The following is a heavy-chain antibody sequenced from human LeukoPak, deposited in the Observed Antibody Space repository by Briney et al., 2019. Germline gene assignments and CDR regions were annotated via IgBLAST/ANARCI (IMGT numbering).Heavy chain of an antibody. V-gene: IGHV1-8*01. Sequence: ASVKVSCKASGYTFTSYDINWVRQATGQGLEWMGWMNPNRGNTGYAQKFQGRVTMTRNTSISTAYMELSSLRSEGTAVYYCARALRMIVGPTSTSYYFDYWGQGTLVTVSS. J-gene: IGHJ4*02. CDR3: ARALRMIVGPTSTSYYFDY. CDR1: GYTFTSYD. D-gene: IGHD3-22*01. CDR2: MNPNRGNT.